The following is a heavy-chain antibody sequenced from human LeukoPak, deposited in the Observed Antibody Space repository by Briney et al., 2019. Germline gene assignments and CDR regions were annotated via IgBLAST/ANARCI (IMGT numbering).Heavy chain of an antibody. V-gene: IGHV4-34*01. D-gene: IGHD3-10*01. CDR2: INHSGST. Sequence: SETLSLTCAVYGGSFSGYYWSWIRQPPGKGLEWIGEINHSGSTNYNPSLRSRVTISVDTSKNQFSLKLSSVTAADTAVYYCARGGAYYGSGSYYPYYYYYYMDVWGKGTTVTISS. CDR3: ARGGAYYGSGSYYPYYYYYYMDV. J-gene: IGHJ6*03. CDR1: GGSFSGYY.